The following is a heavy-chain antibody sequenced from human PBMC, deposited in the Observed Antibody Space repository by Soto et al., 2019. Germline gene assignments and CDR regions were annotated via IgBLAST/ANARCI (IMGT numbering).Heavy chain of an antibody. D-gene: IGHD6-25*01. Sequence: QLQLQESGTGLVKPSQTLSLSCTVSGFSVTSGGDYWIWIRPVPGKGLERIGYSYHTGSAFYNPSLKSRATIFLDTSKSQFSLKLTSVTAADTAMYYCAGSSARSQFDFWGQGTLVTVSS. J-gene: IGHJ4*02. CDR2: SYHTGSA. CDR3: AGSSARSQFDF. V-gene: IGHV4-31*03. CDR1: GFSVTSGGDY.